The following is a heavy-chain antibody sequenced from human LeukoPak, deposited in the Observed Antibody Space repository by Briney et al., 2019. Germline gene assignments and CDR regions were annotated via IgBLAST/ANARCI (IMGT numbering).Heavy chain of an antibody. D-gene: IGHD1-7*01. V-gene: IGHV1-2*02. CDR2: INPNSGGT. Sequence: GASVKVSCKASGYTFTGYYMHWVRQAPGQGLEWMGWINPNSGGTNYAQKFQGRVTMTRDTSISTAYKELSRLRSDDTAVYYCARSYNWNYGTFDYWGQGTLVTVSS. CDR3: ARSYNWNYGTFDY. J-gene: IGHJ4*02. CDR1: GYTFTGYY.